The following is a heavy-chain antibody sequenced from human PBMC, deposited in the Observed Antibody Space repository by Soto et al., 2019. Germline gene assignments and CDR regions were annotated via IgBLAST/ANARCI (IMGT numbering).Heavy chain of an antibody. V-gene: IGHV1-69*13. CDR3: ARGHDGASHDY. J-gene: IGHJ4*02. CDR2: IIPTFGTA. CDR1: GGTFSSDA. Sequence: SVKLSWKASGGTFSSDASSWGRQAPGQGLEWMGGIIPTFGTANYAQKFQGRVTITADESTSTAYMELSSLRSEDTAVYYCARGHDGASHDYWGQGTLVTVSS. D-gene: IGHD1-1*01.